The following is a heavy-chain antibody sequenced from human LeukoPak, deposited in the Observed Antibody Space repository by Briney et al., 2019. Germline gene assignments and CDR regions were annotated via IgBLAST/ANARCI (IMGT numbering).Heavy chain of an antibody. V-gene: IGHV5-51*01. J-gene: IGHJ4*02. D-gene: IGHD5-12*01. Sequence: GESLKISCKASGYSFTSYWIGWGRQMPGKGLEWMGIIYPYDSDTRYSPSFQGHVTISADKSISTAYLQWSNLKASDTAMYYCARHIGYSAWNPDYWGQGTLVTVSS. CDR1: GYSFTSYW. CDR2: IYPYDSDT. CDR3: ARHIGYSAWNPDY.